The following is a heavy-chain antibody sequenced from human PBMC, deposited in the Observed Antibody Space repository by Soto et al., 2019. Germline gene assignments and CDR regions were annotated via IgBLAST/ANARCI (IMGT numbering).Heavy chain of an antibody. Sequence: ASVKVSCKASGYIFTAYSMHWVRQAPGQGLEWVGWFNPNSGDTIYAQKFQGRVTLTGDTSISTAYTELYSLTSDDTAVYYCAREASAVISLDYWGQGTLVTAPQ. CDR1: GYIFTAYS. V-gene: IGHV1-2*02. J-gene: IGHJ4*02. D-gene: IGHD6-19*01. CDR3: AREASAVISLDY. CDR2: FNPNSGDT.